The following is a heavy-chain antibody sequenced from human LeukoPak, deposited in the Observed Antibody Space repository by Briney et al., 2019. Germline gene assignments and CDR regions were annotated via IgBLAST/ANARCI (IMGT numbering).Heavy chain of an antibody. Sequence: GGSLRLSCAASGFTFSDYYMSWIRQAPGKGLEWVSYISSSGSTIYYADSVKGRFTISRDNAKNSLYLQMNSLRAEDTAVYYCARVVRQRLDRVYYFDYWGQGTLVTVSS. CDR1: GFTFSDYY. J-gene: IGHJ4*02. CDR3: ARVVRQRLDRVYYFDY. D-gene: IGHD6-25*01. V-gene: IGHV3-11*01. CDR2: ISSSGSTI.